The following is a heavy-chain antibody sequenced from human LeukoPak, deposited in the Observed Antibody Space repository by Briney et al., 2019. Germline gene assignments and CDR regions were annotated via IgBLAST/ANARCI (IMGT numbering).Heavy chain of an antibody. D-gene: IGHD3-16*01. CDR1: GFTFSSYW. CDR3: ARDPAWGACDI. V-gene: IGHV3-7*03. Sequence: GGSLRLSCAASGFTFSSYWMTWIRQAPGKGLEWVAEINQDGSKQYYVDSVKGRFTISRDNAWNSLYLQMSSLRAEDTAVYYCARDPAWGACDIWGQGKTVTVSS. CDR2: INQDGSKQ. J-gene: IGHJ3*02.